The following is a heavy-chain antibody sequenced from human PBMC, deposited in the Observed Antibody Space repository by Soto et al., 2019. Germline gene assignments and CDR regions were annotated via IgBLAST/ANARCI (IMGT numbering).Heavy chain of an antibody. CDR1: GGSISSSSYY. V-gene: IGHV4-39*01. CDR2: IYYSGST. Sequence: SETLSLTCTVSGGSISSSSYYWGWIRQPPGKGLEWIGSIYYSGSTYYNPSLKSRVTISVDTSKNQFSLKLSSVTAADAAVYYCARHARCSGGSCYRGRPYYFDYWGQGTLVTVSS. CDR3: ARHARCSGGSCYRGRPYYFDY. D-gene: IGHD2-15*01. J-gene: IGHJ4*02.